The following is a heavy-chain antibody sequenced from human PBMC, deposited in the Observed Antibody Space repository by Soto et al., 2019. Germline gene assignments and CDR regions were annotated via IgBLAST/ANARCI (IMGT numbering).Heavy chain of an antibody. CDR1: GFSLTTSGVG. D-gene: IGHD3-3*01. J-gene: IGHJ4*02. V-gene: IGHV2-5*02. CDR2: IYWDDDK. CDR3: AHRILRTVFGLVTTTAIYFDF. Sequence: QITLNESGPTVVKPAETLTLTCTFSGFSLTTSGVGVGWIRQSPGKAPEWLALIYWDDDKRYSASLKSRLTITKDTSKTQVVLIMASVDPADTATYYCAHRILRTVFGLVTTTAIYFDFWGQGTPVVVSS.